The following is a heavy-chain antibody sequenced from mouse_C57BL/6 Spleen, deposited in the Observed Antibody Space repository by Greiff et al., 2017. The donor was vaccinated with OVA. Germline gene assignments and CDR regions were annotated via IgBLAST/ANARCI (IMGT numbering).Heavy chain of an antibody. V-gene: IGHV3-6*01. Sequence: VQLQQSGPGLVKPSQSLSLTCSVTGYSITSGYYWNWIRQFPGNKLEWMGYISYDGSNNYNPSLQNRISITRDTSKNQFFLKLNSVTTEDTATYYCARLYYGNYDAMDYWGQGTSVTVSS. CDR1: GYSITSGYY. D-gene: IGHD2-1*01. J-gene: IGHJ4*01. CDR3: ARLYYGNYDAMDY. CDR2: ISYDGSN.